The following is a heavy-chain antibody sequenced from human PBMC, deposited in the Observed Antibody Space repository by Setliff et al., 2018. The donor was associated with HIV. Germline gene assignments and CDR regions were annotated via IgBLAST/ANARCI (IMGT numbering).Heavy chain of an antibody. CDR3: ARDDSGYYYDY. J-gene: IGHJ4*02. D-gene: IGHD3-22*01. CDR1: GGSISSGRYS. V-gene: IGHV4-30-2*01. CDR2: MYEGDST. Sequence: SETLSLTCAVSGGSISSGRYSWSWIRQPPGKGLEWIGYMYEGDSTNYNPSLRSRVIISVDTSKNQLSLSLSSVTAADTAVYYCARDDSGYYYDYWGQGKLVTVSS.